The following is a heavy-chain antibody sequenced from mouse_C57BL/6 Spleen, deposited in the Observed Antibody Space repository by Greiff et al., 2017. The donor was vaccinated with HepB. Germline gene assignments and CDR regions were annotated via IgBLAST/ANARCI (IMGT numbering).Heavy chain of an antibody. CDR1: GYSITSGYY. CDR3: AREDWDEDYAMDY. D-gene: IGHD4-1*01. V-gene: IGHV3-6*01. J-gene: IGHJ4*01. CDR2: ISYDGSN. Sequence: ESGPGLVKPSQSLSLTCSVTGYSITSGYYWNWIRQFPGNKLEWMGYISYDGSNNYNPSLKNRISITRDTSKNQFFLKLNSVTTEDTATYYCAREDWDEDYAMDYWGQGTSVTVSS.